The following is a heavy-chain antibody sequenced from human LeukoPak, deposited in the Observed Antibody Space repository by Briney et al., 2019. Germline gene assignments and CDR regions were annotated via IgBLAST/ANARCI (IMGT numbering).Heavy chain of an antibody. CDR1: GYTFTGYY. Sequence: ASVKVSCKASGYTFTGYYMHWVRQAPGQGLEWMGWINPNSGGTNYAQKFQGRVTMTRDTSISTAYMELSRLRSDDTAVCYCARDGGHSSGYYFWGQGTLVTVSS. D-gene: IGHD3-22*01. J-gene: IGHJ4*02. CDR3: ARDGGHSSGYYF. CDR2: INPNSGGT. V-gene: IGHV1-2*02.